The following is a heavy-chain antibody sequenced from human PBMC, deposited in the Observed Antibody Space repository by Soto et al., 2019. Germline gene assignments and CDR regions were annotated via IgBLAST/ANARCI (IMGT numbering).Heavy chain of an antibody. Sequence: GGSLRLSCAGSGITLSDQYLAWVRQAPGKGLERFGRSRDKAHGYSTAYAASVKGRFTASRDESENSVYLQMNSLNPEDTAVYYCARTTYFSDSSGYPSRFHFWGPG. CDR3: ARTTYFSDSSGYPSRFHF. CDR1: GITLSDQY. V-gene: IGHV3-72*01. D-gene: IGHD3-22*01. J-gene: IGHJ4*02. CDR2: SRDKAHGYST.